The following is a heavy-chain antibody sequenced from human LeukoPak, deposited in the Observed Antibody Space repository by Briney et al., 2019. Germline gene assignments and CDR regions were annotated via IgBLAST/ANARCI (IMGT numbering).Heavy chain of an antibody. D-gene: IGHD3-16*01. CDR1: GGSFSGYY. V-gene: IGHV4-34*01. Sequence: SETLSLTCAVYGGSFSGYYWSWIRQPPGKGLEWIGEINHSGSTNYNPSLKSRVTISVDTSKNQFSLKLSSVTAADTAVYYCASLYDYVWGSRGAFDIWGQGTMVTVSS. J-gene: IGHJ3*02. CDR3: ASLYDYVWGSRGAFDI. CDR2: INHSGST.